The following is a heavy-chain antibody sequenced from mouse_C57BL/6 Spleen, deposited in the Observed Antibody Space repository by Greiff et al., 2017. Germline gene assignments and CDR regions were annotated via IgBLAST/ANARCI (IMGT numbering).Heavy chain of an antibody. CDR3: AREGYGSSYEGFAY. Sequence: EVQRVESGGGLVKPGGSLKLSCAASGFTFSSYAMSWVRQTPEKRLEWVATISDGGSYTYYPDNVKGRFTISRDNAKNNLYLQMSHLKSEDTAMYYCAREGYGSSYEGFAYWGQGTLVTVSA. CDR1: GFTFSSYA. CDR2: ISDGGSYT. D-gene: IGHD1-1*01. J-gene: IGHJ3*01. V-gene: IGHV5-4*01.